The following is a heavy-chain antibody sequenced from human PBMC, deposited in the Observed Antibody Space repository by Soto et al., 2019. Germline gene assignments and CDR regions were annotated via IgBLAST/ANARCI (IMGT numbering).Heavy chain of an antibody. J-gene: IGHJ5*02. CDR3: ASADYYGSGSYWSYNWFDP. CDR1: GGTFSSYA. D-gene: IGHD3-10*01. V-gene: IGHV1-69*01. Sequence: QVQLVQSGAEVQKPGSSVKVSCKASGGTFSSYAISWVRQAPGQGLEWMGGIIPIFGTANYGQKFQGRVTITADESTSTAYMELSSLRSEDTAVYYCASADYYGSGSYWSYNWFDPWGQGTLVTVSS. CDR2: IIPIFGTA.